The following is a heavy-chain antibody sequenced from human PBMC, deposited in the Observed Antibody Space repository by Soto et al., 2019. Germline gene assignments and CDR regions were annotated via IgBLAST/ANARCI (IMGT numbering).Heavy chain of an antibody. CDR1: GFTFSSYG. J-gene: IGHJ6*02. CDR3: AKSPQWVAKGGMDV. CDR2: ISNDGIKK. D-gene: IGHD1-26*01. Sequence: GGSLRLSCAASGFTFSSYGVHWVRQAPGKGLEWVAVISNDGIKKNYGESAKGRFTISRDNSKNTLYQQMNSLRTEDTAVYYCAKSPQWVAKGGMDVCGQGTTVTVSS. V-gene: IGHV3-30*18.